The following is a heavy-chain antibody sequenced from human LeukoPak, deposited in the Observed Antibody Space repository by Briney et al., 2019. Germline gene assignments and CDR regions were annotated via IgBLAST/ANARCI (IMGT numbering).Heavy chain of an antibody. D-gene: IGHD2-15*01. CDR2: INPSGGST. V-gene: IGHV1-46*01. CDR1: GYTFTSYY. Sequence: ASVKVSCKASGYTFTSYYMHWVRQAPGQGLEWMGIINPSGGSTSYAQKSQGRVTMTRDTSTSTVYMELSSLRSEDTAVYYCARDFGHSSYCRGGSCYPEVDYWGQGTLVTVSS. J-gene: IGHJ4*02. CDR3: ARDFGHSSYCRGGSCYPEVDY.